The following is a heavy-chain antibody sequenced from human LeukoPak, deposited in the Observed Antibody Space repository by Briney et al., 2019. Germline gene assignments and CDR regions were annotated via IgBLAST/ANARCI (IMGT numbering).Heavy chain of an antibody. CDR3: ARRTGMNFVDP. J-gene: IGHJ5*02. CDR2: ISYDGSNK. D-gene: IGHD3-9*01. Sequence: PGGSLRLSCAASGFTFSSYGMHWVRQAPGKGLEWVAVISYDGSNKYYADSVKGRFTISRDNSKNTLYLQMNSLRAEDTAVYYCARRTGMNFVDPWGQGTLVTVSS. CDR1: GFTFSSYG. V-gene: IGHV3-30*03.